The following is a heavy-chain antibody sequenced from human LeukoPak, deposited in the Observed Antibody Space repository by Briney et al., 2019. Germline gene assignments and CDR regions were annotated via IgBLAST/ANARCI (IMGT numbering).Heavy chain of an antibody. D-gene: IGHD7-27*01. Sequence: SETLSLTCTVSGGSISSSSYYWGWIRQPPGKGLEWIGSIYYSGRTNYNPSLKSRVTISVDTSKNQFSLRLRSVTAADTAVYYCARTVGANWDLFDYWGQGTLVTVSS. V-gene: IGHV4-39*07. J-gene: IGHJ4*02. CDR1: GGSISSSSYY. CDR3: ARTVGANWDLFDY. CDR2: IYYSGRT.